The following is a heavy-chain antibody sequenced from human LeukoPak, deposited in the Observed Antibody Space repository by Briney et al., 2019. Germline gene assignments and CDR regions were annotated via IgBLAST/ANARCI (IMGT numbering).Heavy chain of an antibody. Sequence: PSETLSLTCTVSGGSIGSYYWSWIRQPPGKGLEWIGYIYYSGRTNYNPSLKSRVTISVDTSKNQFSLKLSSVTAADTAVYYCATRSTGVAATFDCWGQGALVTVSS. V-gene: IGHV4-59*01. D-gene: IGHD2-15*01. J-gene: IGHJ4*02. CDR2: IYYSGRT. CDR1: GGSIGSYY. CDR3: ATRSTGVAATFDC.